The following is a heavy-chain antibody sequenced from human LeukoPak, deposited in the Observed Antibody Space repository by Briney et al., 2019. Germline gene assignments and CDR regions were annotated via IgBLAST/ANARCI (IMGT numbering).Heavy chain of an antibody. CDR2: INHSGST. J-gene: IGHJ4*02. V-gene: IGHV4-34*01. Sequence: SETLSLTCAVYGGSFSGYYWSWIRQPPGKGLEWIGEINHSGSTNYNPSLKSRVTISVDTPKNQFSLKLSSVTAADTAVYYCARDGYYDSSGYYVAPYDYWGQGTLVTVSS. CDR1: GGSFSGYY. CDR3: ARDGYYDSSGYYVAPYDY. D-gene: IGHD3-22*01.